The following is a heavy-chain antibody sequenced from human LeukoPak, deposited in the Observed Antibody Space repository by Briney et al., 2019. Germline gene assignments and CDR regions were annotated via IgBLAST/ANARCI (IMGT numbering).Heavy chain of an antibody. CDR3: ARELGGTKTGGFDI. V-gene: IGHV3-64*02. CDR1: GFRFSYHD. CDR2: IGAAGAHT. Sequence: GGSLRLSCAASGFRFSYHDMHWVRQAPGKGLEFVSSIGAAGAHTFYADSVKGGFTISRDNFQSTMYLQMDGLRPEDSAVYYCARELGGTKTGGFDIWGQGTVVTVSS. D-gene: IGHD1-14*01. J-gene: IGHJ3*02.